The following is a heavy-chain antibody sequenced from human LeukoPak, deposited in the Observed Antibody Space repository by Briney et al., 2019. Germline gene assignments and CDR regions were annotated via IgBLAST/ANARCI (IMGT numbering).Heavy chain of an antibody. D-gene: IGHD1-26*01. Sequence: SETLSLTCTVSGGSISSSSYYWGWIRQPPGKGLEWIGSIYYSGSTYYNPSFKSRVTISVDTSKNQFSLKLSSVTAADTAVYYCARDQREYSGSYYSPYYYYYMDVWGKGTTVTVSS. J-gene: IGHJ6*03. CDR3: ARDQREYSGSYYSPYYYYYMDV. CDR2: IYYSGST. CDR1: GGSISSSSYY. V-gene: IGHV4-39*07.